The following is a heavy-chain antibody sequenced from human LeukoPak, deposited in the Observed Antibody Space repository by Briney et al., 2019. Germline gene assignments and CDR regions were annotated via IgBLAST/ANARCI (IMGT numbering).Heavy chain of an antibody. D-gene: IGHD3-9*01. CDR2: ISWNSGNT. Sequence: GGSLRLSCAASGFILDDYALQWVRQAPGKGLEWVSGISWNSGNTDYADSVKGRFTLSRDTAKNSLYMQMDSLRAEDTALYYCAKNRVNYDIPDAFDLWGQGTMVTVSS. J-gene: IGHJ3*01. CDR1: GFILDDYA. CDR3: AKNRVNYDIPDAFDL. V-gene: IGHV3-9*01.